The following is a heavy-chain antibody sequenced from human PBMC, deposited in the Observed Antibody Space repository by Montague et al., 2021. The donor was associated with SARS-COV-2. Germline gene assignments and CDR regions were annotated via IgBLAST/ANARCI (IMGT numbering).Heavy chain of an antibody. D-gene: IGHD3-22*01. CDR1: GGSISSYY. CDR3: ARGGGSGYRYYFDY. CDR2: IYYSGRT. J-gene: IGHJ4*02. Sequence: SETLSLTCTVSGGSISSYYRNWIRQPPGKGLEWIGYIYYSGRTNYNPSLKSRVTISVDTSKNQFSLKLSSVTAADTAVYYCARGGGSGYRYYFDYWGQGSLATVSS. V-gene: IGHV4-59*01.